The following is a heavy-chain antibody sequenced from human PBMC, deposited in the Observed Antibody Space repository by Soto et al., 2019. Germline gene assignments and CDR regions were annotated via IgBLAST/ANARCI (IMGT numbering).Heavy chain of an antibody. D-gene: IGHD3-10*01. CDR3: ATGGLLWFGELCDGFDY. CDR2: FDPEDGET. Sequence: QVQLVQSGAEVKKPGASVKVSCKVSGYTLTELSMHWVRQAPGKGLEWMGGFDPEDGETIYAQKFQGRVTMTEDTSTDTAYMELISVRSEDTAVYYCATGGLLWFGELCDGFDYWGQGTLVTVSS. J-gene: IGHJ4*02. CDR1: GYTLTELS. V-gene: IGHV1-24*01.